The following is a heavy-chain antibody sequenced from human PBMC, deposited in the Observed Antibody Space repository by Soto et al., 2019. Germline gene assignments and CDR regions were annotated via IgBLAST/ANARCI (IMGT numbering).Heavy chain of an antibody. J-gene: IGHJ4*02. D-gene: IGHD2-8*01. V-gene: IGHV1-18*01. CDR3: ARPPYPGCINAVCYPLDY. CDR2: INASNGST. CDR1: GYSFTSYG. Sequence: ASVKVSCKASGYSFTSYGISWVRQAPGQGLEWMGWINASNGSTNYAQKLQGRVAMTRDTSTSTVYMELNSLRSEDTAVYYCARPPYPGCINAVCYPLDYWGQRTLVTVSS.